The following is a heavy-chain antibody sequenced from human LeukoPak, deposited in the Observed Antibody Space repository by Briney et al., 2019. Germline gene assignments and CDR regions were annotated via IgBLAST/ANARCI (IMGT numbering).Heavy chain of an antibody. CDR3: ASFDFWSGESPLDV. D-gene: IGHD3-3*01. CDR1: GFTFSSYA. Sequence: LRLSCAASGFTFSSYAMSWVRQAPGKGLEWIGYIYHSGSTYYNPSLKSRVTISVDRSKNQFSLKLSSVTAADTAVYYCASFDFWSGESPLDVWGQGTTVTVSS. J-gene: IGHJ6*02. V-gene: IGHV4-30-2*01. CDR2: IYHSGST.